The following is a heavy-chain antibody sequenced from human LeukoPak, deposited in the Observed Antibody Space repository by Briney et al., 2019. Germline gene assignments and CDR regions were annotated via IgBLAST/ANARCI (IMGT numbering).Heavy chain of an antibody. J-gene: IGHJ6*02. CDR1: GFTGSSNY. CDR2: ISGGGGT. V-gene: IGHV3-66*01. CDR3: ASREKGYYYGLDV. D-gene: IGHD5-24*01. Sequence: GGSLRLSCATSGFTGSSNYMSWVRQAPGKGLEWVSIISGGGGTYYADSVKDRFTISRDNSKSTLYLQMKSLRVEDTAVYYCASREKGYYYGLDVWGQGTTVTVAS.